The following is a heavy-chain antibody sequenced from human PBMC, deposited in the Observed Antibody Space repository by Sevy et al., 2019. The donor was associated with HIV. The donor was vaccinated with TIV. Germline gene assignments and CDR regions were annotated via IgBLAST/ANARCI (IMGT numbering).Heavy chain of an antibody. D-gene: IGHD3-22*01. Sequence: GGSLRLSCAASGFTFSSYAMHWVRQAPGKGLEWVAVISYDGSNKYYADSVKGRFTISRDNSKNALYLQMNSLRAEDTAGYYCARARYYDSSGSPAFDYWGQGTLVTVSS. V-gene: IGHV3-30*04. CDR3: ARARYYDSSGSPAFDY. CDR2: ISYDGSNK. J-gene: IGHJ4*02. CDR1: GFTFSSYA.